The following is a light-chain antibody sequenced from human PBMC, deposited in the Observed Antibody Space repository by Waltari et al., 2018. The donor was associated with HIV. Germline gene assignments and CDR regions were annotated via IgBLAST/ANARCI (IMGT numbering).Light chain of an antibody. J-gene: IGLJ2*01. CDR1: RPNIGAGSD. CDR2: GNR. Sequence: QAVLTRHPSVSRAPGHRVPRPCAGSRPNIGAGSDVHWYQQLPGTAPTLLIYGNRNRPSGVPDRFSGSKSGTSASLAITGLQAEDEADYYCQSYDSSLSGGVFGGGTRLTVL. CDR3: QSYDSSLSGGV. V-gene: IGLV1-40*01.